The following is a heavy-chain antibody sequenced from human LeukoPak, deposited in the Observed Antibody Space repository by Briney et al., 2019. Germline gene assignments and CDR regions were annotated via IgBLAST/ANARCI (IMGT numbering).Heavy chain of an antibody. CDR2: IYYSGST. V-gene: IGHV4-59*01. CDR3: ARVRSIAARPFDY. J-gene: IGHJ4*02. D-gene: IGHD6-6*01. Sequence: QSSETLSLTCTVSGGSISSYYLSWIRQPPGKGLEWIGYIYYSGSTNYNPSLKSRVTISVDTSKNQFSLKLSSVTAADTAVYYCARVRSIAARPFDYWGQGTLVTVSS. CDR1: GGSISSYY.